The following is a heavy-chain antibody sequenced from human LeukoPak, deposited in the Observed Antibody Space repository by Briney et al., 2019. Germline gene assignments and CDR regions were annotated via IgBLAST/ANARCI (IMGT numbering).Heavy chain of an antibody. CDR3: ARDQFEQWLNY. J-gene: IGHJ4*02. D-gene: IGHD6-19*01. V-gene: IGHV4-59*12. Sequence: SETLSLTCTVSGGSISSYYWSWIRQPPGKGLEWIGEIYHSGSTNYNPSLKSRVTISVDKSKNQFSLKLSSVTAADTAVYYCARDQFEQWLNYWGQGTLVTVSS. CDR2: IYHSGST. CDR1: GGSISSYY.